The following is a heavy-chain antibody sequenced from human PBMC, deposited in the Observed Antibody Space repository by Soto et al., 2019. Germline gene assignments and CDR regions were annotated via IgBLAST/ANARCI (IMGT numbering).Heavy chain of an antibody. CDR1: GGSISSGGYS. CDR2: IYHSGST. D-gene: IGHD2-2*01. V-gene: IGHV4-30-2*01. J-gene: IGHJ5*02. CDR3: ARDGKDPGCISTSCPLRTWFDP. Sequence: SETLSLTCAVSGGSISSGGYSWSWIRQPPGKGLEWIGYIYHSGSTYYNPSLKSRVTISVDRSKNQFSLKLSSVTAADTAVYYCARDGKDPGCISTSCPLRTWFDPWGQGTLVTVSS.